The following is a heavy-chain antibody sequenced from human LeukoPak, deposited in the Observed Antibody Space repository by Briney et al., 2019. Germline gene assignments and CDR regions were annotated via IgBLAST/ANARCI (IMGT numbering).Heavy chain of an antibody. D-gene: IGHD6-25*01. J-gene: IGHJ4*02. V-gene: IGHV3-23*01. CDR2: ITGGDGPT. CDR1: GSTVSNYA. CDR3: AKNSGYSWQYFFDY. Sequence: PGGCRRLACAASGSTVSNYAMGWVSQAPGGGLEWVSAITGGDGPTYYADSVKGRYTISRDNSKNTLYLQMNSLRAEGAAVYFCAKNSGYSWQYFFDYWGQGTLVTVSS.